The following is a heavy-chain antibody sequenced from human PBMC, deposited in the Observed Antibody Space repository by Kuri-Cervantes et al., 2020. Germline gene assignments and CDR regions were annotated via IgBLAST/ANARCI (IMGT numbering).Heavy chain of an antibody. Sequence: ASVKVSCKASGYTFTSYYIHWVRQAPGQGLEWMGIINPSGGSTNYAQKFQGRVTMTRDTSTSTVYMELSSLRSEDTAVYYCARGRQGSGSYYFHNWFDPWGQGTLVTVSS. D-gene: IGHD3-10*01. CDR1: GYTFTSYY. CDR3: ARGRQGSGSYYFHNWFDP. J-gene: IGHJ5*02. CDR2: INPSGGST. V-gene: IGHV1-46*01.